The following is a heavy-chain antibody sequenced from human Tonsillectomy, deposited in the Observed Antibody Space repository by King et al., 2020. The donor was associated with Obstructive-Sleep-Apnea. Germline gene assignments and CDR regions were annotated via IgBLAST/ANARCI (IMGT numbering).Heavy chain of an antibody. V-gene: IGHV3-33*01. CDR1: GFTFSSYG. J-gene: IGHJ4*02. D-gene: IGHD3-10*01. CDR2: IWYDGSNK. Sequence: VQLVESGGGVVQPGRSLRLSCAAPGFTFSSYGMHWVRQAPGKGLEWVAVIWYDGSNKYYADSVKGRFTISRDNSKNTLYLQMNSLRAADTAVYYCARERASGYYGSGSPYFDYWGQGTLVTVSS. CDR3: ARERASGYYGSGSPYFDY.